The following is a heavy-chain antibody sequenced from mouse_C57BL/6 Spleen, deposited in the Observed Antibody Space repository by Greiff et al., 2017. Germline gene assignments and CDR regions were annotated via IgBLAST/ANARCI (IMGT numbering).Heavy chain of an antibody. CDR1: GFTFSDYY. V-gene: IGHV5-9-1*02. CDR2: ISSGGDYI. J-gene: IGHJ2*01. D-gene: IGHD1-1*01. CDR3: TRVGAVVAPFDD. Sequence: EVMLVESGGGLVQPGGSLKLSCAASGFTFSDYYMYWVRQTPEKRLELVAYISSGGDYIYYADTVKGRFTISRDNARNTLYLQMSSLKSEDTAMYYCTRVGAVVAPFDDWGQGTTLTVSS.